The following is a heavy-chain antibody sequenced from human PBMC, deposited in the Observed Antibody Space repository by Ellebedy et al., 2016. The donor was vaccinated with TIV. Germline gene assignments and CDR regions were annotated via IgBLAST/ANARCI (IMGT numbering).Heavy chain of an antibody. CDR2: ITESGGHT. D-gene: IGHD4-23*01. J-gene: IGHJ3*01. CDR1: GLTFSSHA. CDR3: ERDPVGVGPAFDV. Sequence: PGGSLRLSCAASGLTFSSHAMSWVRQAPGKGLEWVSSITESGGHTYYADSVKGRFTISRDNSKDTLFLQMNSLRAEDTAIYFCERDPVGVGPAFDVWGQGTMVTVSS. V-gene: IGHV3-23*01.